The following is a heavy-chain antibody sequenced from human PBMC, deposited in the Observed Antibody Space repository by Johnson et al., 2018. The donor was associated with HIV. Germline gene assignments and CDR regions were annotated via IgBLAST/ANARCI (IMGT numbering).Heavy chain of an antibody. CDR3: AKDFYSSQPEGAFDI. CDR2: ISGSGGNT. J-gene: IGHJ3*02. D-gene: IGHD6-6*01. V-gene: IGHV3-23*04. CDR1: GFTFDDYG. Sequence: VQLVESGGGAVRPGGSLRLSCAASGFTFDDYGMSWVRQAPEKGLEWVSAISGSGGNTYYADSVKGRFTISRDNSKNTLYLQMNSLRAEDTAVYYCAKDFYSSQPEGAFDIWGQGTMVTVSS.